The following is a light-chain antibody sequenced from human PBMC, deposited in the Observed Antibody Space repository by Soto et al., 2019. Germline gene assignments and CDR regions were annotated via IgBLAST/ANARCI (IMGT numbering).Light chain of an antibody. Sequence: ETAMSGCPATMCVPTGERATLSCRASQSVSSNLAWYQQKPGQAPRLLIYGASTRATGIPARFSGSGSGKEFTLTISSLQSEDFAVYYCQQYNTWPPVTFGQGTKV. V-gene: IGKV3-15*01. CDR2: GAS. CDR3: QQYNTWPPVT. J-gene: IGKJ1*01. CDR1: QSVSSN.